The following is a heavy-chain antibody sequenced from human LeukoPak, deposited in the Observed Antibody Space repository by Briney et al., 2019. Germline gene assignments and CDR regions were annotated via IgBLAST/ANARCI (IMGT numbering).Heavy chain of an antibody. D-gene: IGHD3-10*01. CDR1: GFIFSSYE. Sequence: KSGGSLRLSCAASGFIFSSYEMNWVRQAPRKGLEWVSYISSSGTTIYYADSVKGRFTISRDNAKNSLYLQMNSLRAEDTALYYCARTGSRRASDFWGQGTMVTVSS. CDR3: ARTGSRRASDF. V-gene: IGHV3-48*03. CDR2: ISSSGTTI. J-gene: IGHJ3*01.